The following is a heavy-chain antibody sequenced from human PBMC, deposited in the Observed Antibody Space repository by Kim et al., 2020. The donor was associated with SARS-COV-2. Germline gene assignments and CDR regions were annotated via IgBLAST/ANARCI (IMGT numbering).Heavy chain of an antibody. V-gene: IGHV3-33*06. CDR1: GFTFSSYA. D-gene: IGHD3-22*01. Sequence: GGSLRLSCAASGFTFSSYAMHWVRQAPGKGLEWVAVIWYDGSNKYYADSVKGRFTISRDNSKNTLYLQMNSLRAEDTAVYYCAKGTRTMIVSYWGQGTL. CDR2: IWYDGSNK. CDR3: AKGTRTMIVSY. J-gene: IGHJ1*01.